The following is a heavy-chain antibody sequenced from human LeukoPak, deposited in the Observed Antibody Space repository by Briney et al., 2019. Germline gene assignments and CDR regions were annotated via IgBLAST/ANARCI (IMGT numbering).Heavy chain of an antibody. Sequence: GRSLRLSCVASGFTFSSYAMHWVRQAPGKGLEWVAVISYDGSNKYYADSVKGRFTISRDNSKNTLYLQMNSLRAEDTAVYYCARDRSGGYFDYWGQGTLVTVSS. D-gene: IGHD3-3*01. CDR1: GFTFSSYA. J-gene: IGHJ4*02. CDR3: ARDRSGGYFDY. V-gene: IGHV3-30*04. CDR2: ISYDGSNK.